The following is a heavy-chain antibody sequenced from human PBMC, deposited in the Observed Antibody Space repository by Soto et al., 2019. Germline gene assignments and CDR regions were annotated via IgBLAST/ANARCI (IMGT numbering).Heavy chain of an antibody. V-gene: IGHV4-61*01. Sequence: NPSETLSLTCTVSGGSFKSGSYYWSWIRQPPGKGLEWIGYVYHTGRTRYNPSLKSRVSISMDTSKNQFSLNLDSVTASDTAVYFCARDFAYFDSWGQGTLVTVSS. J-gene: IGHJ4*02. D-gene: IGHD3-3*01. CDR2: VYHTGRT. CDR3: ARDFAYFDS. CDR1: GGSFKSGSYY.